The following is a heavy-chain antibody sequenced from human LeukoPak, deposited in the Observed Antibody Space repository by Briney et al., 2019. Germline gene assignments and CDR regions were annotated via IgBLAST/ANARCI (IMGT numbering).Heavy chain of an antibody. V-gene: IGHV1-69*13. CDR2: IIPIFGTA. CDR1: GGTFSSYA. J-gene: IGHJ2*01. Sequence: ASVKVSCKASGGTFSSYAISWVRQAPGQGLEWMGGIIPIFGTANYAQKFQGRVTITADESTSTAYMELSSLRSEGTAVYYCARTRQQLVLAVHWYFDLWGRGTLVTVSS. D-gene: IGHD6-13*01. CDR3: ARTRQQLVLAVHWYFDL.